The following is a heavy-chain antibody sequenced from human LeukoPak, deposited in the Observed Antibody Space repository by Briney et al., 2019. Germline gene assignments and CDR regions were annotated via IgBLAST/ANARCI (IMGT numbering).Heavy chain of an antibody. CDR2: INPNSGGT. CDR1: GYTFTGYY. CDR3: ARDPSTYYYDSSGYYYDYFDY. J-gene: IGHJ4*02. V-gene: IGHV1-2*02. D-gene: IGHD3-22*01. Sequence: ASVTVSCKASGYTFTGYYMHWVRQAPGQGLEWMGWINPNSGGTNYAQKFQGRVTMTRDTSISTAYMELSRLRSDDTAVYYCARDPSTYYYDSSGYYYDYFDYWGQGTLVTVSS.